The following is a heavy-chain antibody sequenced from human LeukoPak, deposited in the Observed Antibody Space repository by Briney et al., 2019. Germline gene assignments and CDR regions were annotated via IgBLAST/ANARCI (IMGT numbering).Heavy chain of an antibody. D-gene: IGHD4-17*01. CDR1: GFTFNNYA. Sequence: GGSLRLSCAASGFTFNNYAMNWVRQAPGKGLELVSSISGGGETTYYADSAKGRFTISRDNSQNTLYLQMNSLRAEDTAVYYCARDYADYVGYFFFDYWGQGTLVTVSS. V-gene: IGHV3-23*01. J-gene: IGHJ4*02. CDR2: ISGGGETT. CDR3: ARDYADYVGYFFFDY.